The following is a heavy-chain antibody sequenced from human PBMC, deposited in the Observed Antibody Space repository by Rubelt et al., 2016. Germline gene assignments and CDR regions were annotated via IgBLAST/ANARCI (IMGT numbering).Heavy chain of an antibody. J-gene: IGHJ4*02. CDR2: INHSGST. D-gene: IGHD6-19*01. Sequence: QVQLQQWGAGLLKPSETLSLTCAVYGGSFSGYYWSWIRQPPGKGLEWIGEINHSGSTNYNPSLKSRVTMSVDTSKNQFSLKLSSVTAADTAVYYCARRQWPYYFDYWGEGTLVTVSS. CDR3: ARRQWPYYFDY. CDR1: GGSFSGYY. V-gene: IGHV4-34*01.